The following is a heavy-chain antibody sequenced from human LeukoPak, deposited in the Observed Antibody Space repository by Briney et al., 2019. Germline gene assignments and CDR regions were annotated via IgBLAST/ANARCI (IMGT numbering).Heavy chain of an antibody. CDR3: GSISGAGYGDF. J-gene: IGHJ4*02. V-gene: IGHV3-30-3*01. CDR1: GFTFGTYA. Sequence: TSLRLSCAASGFTFGTYAMHWVRQAPGKGLEWVAVLSDDGNKEYYADSVKGRFTISRDNSKNTLYLQMNSLRAEDTAVYYCGSISGAGYGDFWGQGTLVTVSS. D-gene: IGHD5-12*01. CDR2: LSDDGNKE.